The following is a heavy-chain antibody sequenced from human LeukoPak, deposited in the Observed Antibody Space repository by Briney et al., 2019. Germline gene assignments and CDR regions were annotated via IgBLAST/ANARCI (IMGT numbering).Heavy chain of an antibody. V-gene: IGHV1-69*05. D-gene: IGHD7-27*01. J-gene: IGHJ3*02. CDR3: ARPKTGDEGAFDI. CDR1: GGTFSSYA. Sequence: ASVKVSCKASGGTFSSYAISWVRQAPGQGLEWMGGIIPIFGTANYAQKFQGRVTITTDESTSTAYMELSSLRSEDTAVYYCARPKTGDEGAFDIWDQGTMVTVSS. CDR2: IIPIFGTA.